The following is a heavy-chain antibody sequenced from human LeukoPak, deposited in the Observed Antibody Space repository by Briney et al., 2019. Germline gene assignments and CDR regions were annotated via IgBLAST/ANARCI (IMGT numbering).Heavy chain of an antibody. D-gene: IGHD3-16*01. Sequence: SETLSLTCTVSGGSISSSTYYWGWIRQPPGKGLEWIGAIYYTGTTYYNPSLRSRVTVSVVTSKNHFSLNLRSVTAADTALYYCASAPRQASIGGLDYWGQGTLVTVSS. CDR1: GGSISSSTYY. J-gene: IGHJ4*02. V-gene: IGHV4-39*02. CDR2: IYYTGTT. CDR3: ASAPRQASIGGLDY.